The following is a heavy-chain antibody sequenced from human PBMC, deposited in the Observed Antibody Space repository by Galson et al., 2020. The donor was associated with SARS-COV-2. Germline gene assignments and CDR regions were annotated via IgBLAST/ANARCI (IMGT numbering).Heavy chain of an antibody. CDR1: EFTFSRDSW. V-gene: IGHV3-7*01. CDR2: IKGDETGI. Sequence: GESLKISCAASEFTFSRDSWMMWVRQAPGKGLEWVAHIKGDETGIHYMDSVEGRFTISTDNAKKSVFLQMNSLRVEDTAVYYCATGIGWHFNLWGRGTRVTVSS. D-gene: IGHD2-21*01. CDR3: ATGIGWHFNL. J-gene: IGHJ2*01.